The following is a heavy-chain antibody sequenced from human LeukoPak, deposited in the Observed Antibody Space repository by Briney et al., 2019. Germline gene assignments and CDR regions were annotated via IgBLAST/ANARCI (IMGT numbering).Heavy chain of an antibody. CDR1: GYSFTSYW. J-gene: IGHJ4*02. D-gene: IGHD2-2*01. CDR3: ARSPFEGYCSSTSCPYFDY. V-gene: IGHV5-51*01. Sequence: GESLKISCKGSGYSFTSYWIGWVRQMPGKGLGWMGIIYPGDSDTRYSPSFQGQVTISADKSINTAYLQWSSLKASDTAMYYCARSPFEGYCSSTSCPYFDYWGQGTLVTVSS. CDR2: IYPGDSDT.